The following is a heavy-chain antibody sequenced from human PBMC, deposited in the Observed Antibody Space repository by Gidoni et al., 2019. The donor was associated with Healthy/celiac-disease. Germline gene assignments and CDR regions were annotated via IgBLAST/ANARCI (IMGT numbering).Heavy chain of an antibody. D-gene: IGHD3-10*01. CDR1: GFTFSSYA. Sequence: QVQLVESGGGVVQPGRSLRLSCAASGFTFSSYAMHWVRQAPGKGLEWGAVRSDDGSNKYYADSGKGRLTISRDNSKNTLYLQMNSLRAEDTAVYYCARGNDYYGSGSKYYYYGMDVWGQGTTVTVSS. V-gene: IGHV3-30-3*01. CDR3: ARGNDYYGSGSKYYYYGMDV. CDR2: RSDDGSNK. J-gene: IGHJ6*02.